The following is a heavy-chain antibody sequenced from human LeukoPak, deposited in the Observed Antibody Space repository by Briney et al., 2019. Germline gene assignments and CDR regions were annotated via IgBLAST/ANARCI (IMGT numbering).Heavy chain of an antibody. J-gene: IGHJ5*02. CDR1: GFTFSSYA. CDR3: ARGTTIFGVAFNWFDP. D-gene: IGHD3-3*01. Sequence: GGSLRLSCAASGFTFSSYAMSWVRQAPGKGLVWVSRINSDGSSTSYADSVKGRFTISRDNAKNTLYLQMNSLRAEDTAVYYCARGTTIFGVAFNWFDPWGQGTLVTVSS. V-gene: IGHV3-74*01. CDR2: INSDGSST.